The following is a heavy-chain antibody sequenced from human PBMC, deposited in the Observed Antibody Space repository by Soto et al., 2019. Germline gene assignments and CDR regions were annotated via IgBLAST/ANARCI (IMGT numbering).Heavy chain of an antibody. J-gene: IGHJ4*02. Sequence: GGSLRLSCEASGFTFCNYAMTWVRQAPGKGLEWVSTISGSCDRTYYAVSVTGRFTISRDNSKNTLYLQIHSLGAEDPAVYFCDKDTLAIRSFYFDSWAQGTLVTASS. D-gene: IGHD3-16*01. CDR1: GFTFCNYA. CDR3: DKDTLAIRSFYFDS. V-gene: IGHV3-23*01. CDR2: ISGSCDRT.